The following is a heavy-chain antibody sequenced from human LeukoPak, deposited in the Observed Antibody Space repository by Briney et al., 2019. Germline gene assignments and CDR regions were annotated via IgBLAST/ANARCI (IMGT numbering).Heavy chain of an antibody. CDR3: ARGSPSNVEYYFDY. D-gene: IGHD2-8*01. Sequence: SETLSLTCTVSGGSISSYYWSWIRQPPGKGLEWIGYIYYSGSTNYNPSLKSRVTISVDTSKNQFSLKLSSVTAADTAVCYCARGSPSNVEYYFDYWGQGTLVTVSS. V-gene: IGHV4-59*01. CDR1: GGSISSYY. CDR2: IYYSGST. J-gene: IGHJ4*02.